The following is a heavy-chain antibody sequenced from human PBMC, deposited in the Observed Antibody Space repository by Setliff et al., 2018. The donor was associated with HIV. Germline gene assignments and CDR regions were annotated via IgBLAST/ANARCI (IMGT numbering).Heavy chain of an antibody. V-gene: IGHV3-23*01. CDR1: GGSISSSSYY. CDR3: AKDYTATFWEYNWYDV. Sequence: PSETLSLTCTVSGGSISSSSYYWGLIRQPPGKGLEWVAGISGSGDSTYYAESVKGRFIISRDNSKDTLSLQLNNVRAEDTAVYFCAKDYTATFWEYNWYDVWGQGTLVTVSS. CDR2: ISGSGDST. D-gene: IGHD3-3*01. J-gene: IGHJ5*02.